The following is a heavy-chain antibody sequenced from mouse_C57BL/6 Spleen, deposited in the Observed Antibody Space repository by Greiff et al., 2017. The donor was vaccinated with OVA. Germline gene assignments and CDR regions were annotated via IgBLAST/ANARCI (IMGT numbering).Heavy chain of an antibody. CDR1: GYTFTSYW. J-gene: IGHJ4*01. D-gene: IGHD3-3*01. Sequence: QVQLKQPGAELVKPGASVKLSCKASGYTFTSYWMHWVKQRPGQGLEWIGMIHPNSGSTNYNEKFKSKATMTVDKSSRTAYMQLSSLTSEDSAVYYCARDPGRRAMDYWGQGTSVTVSS. V-gene: IGHV1-64*01. CDR3: ARDPGRRAMDY. CDR2: IHPNSGST.